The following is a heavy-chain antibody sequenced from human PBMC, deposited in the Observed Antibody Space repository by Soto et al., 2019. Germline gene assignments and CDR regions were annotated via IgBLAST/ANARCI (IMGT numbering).Heavy chain of an antibody. CDR3: AKCGLGTPRPSITMVRGVMDY. J-gene: IGHJ4*02. CDR1: GFTFSSYA. V-gene: IGHV3-23*01. D-gene: IGHD3-10*01. CDR2: ISGSGGST. Sequence: GGSLRLSCAASGFTFSSYAMSWVRQAPGKGLEWVSAISGSGGSTYYADSVKGRFTISRDNSKNTLYLQMNSLRAEDTAGYYCAKCGLGTPRPSITMVRGVMDYWGQGTLVTVSS.